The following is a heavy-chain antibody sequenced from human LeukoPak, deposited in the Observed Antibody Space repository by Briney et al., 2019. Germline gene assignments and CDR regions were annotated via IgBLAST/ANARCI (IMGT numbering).Heavy chain of an antibody. CDR3: ARAGMYNWNYFDY. V-gene: IGHV4-59*01. Sequence: PSETLSLTCTASGGSISNYYWSWIRQPPGKGLEWIGYIYYSGSTNYNPSLKSRVTISVDTSKNQFSLKLSSVTAADTAVYYCARAGMYNWNYFDYWGQGTLVTVSS. CDR1: GGSISNYY. J-gene: IGHJ4*02. D-gene: IGHD1-20*01. CDR2: IYYSGST.